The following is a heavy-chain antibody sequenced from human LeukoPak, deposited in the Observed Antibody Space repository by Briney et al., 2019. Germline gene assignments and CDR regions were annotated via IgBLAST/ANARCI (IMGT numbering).Heavy chain of an antibody. CDR2: IYYSGST. Sequence: PSETLSLTCTVSGGSISSYYWSWIRQPPGKGLEWIGYIYYSGSTNYNPSLKSRVTISVDTSKNQFSLKLSSVTAADTAVYYCARDLSSSSRKWFDPWGQGTLVTVSS. CDR3: ARDLSSSSRKWFDP. CDR1: GGSISSYY. D-gene: IGHD6-6*01. V-gene: IGHV4-59*01. J-gene: IGHJ5*02.